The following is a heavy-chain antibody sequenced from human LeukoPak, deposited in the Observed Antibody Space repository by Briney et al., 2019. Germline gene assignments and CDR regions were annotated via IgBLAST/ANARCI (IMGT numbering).Heavy chain of an antibody. Sequence: PGGSLRLSCAASGFTFRDYTMNWVRQAPGKGLEWVSYISSSSSYTNYADSVKGRFTISRDNAKNSLYLQMNSLRAEDTAVYYCARGGWALDPWGQGTLVTVSS. D-gene: IGHD1-26*01. V-gene: IGHV3-11*06. CDR2: ISSSSSYT. CDR3: ARGGWALDP. J-gene: IGHJ5*02. CDR1: GFTFRDYT.